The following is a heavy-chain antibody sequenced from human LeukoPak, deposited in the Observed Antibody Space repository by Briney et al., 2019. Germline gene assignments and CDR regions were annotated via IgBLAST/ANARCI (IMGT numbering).Heavy chain of an antibody. CDR1: GFTFSSYA. V-gene: IGHV3-30*04. D-gene: IGHD4-17*01. CDR3: AREKSGDSPNFDY. J-gene: IGHJ4*02. CDR2: ISYDGSNK. Sequence: GGSLRLSCAASGFTFSSYAMHCVRQAPGKGLEWVAVISYDGSNKYYADSVKGRFTISRDNSKNTLYLQMNSLRAEDTAVYYCAREKSGDSPNFDYWGQGTLVTVSS.